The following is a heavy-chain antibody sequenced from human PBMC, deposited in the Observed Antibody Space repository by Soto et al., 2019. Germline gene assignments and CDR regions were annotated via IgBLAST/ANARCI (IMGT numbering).Heavy chain of an antibody. CDR2: IYYRGNA. CDR1: DDSINSDKYY. CDR3: ATLEGLATISYYFDF. D-gene: IGHD1-1*01. J-gene: IGHJ4*02. Sequence: QLQLQESGPGLVKPSETLSLTCSVSDDSINSDKYYWGWIRQPPGKGLEWIGSIYYRGNAYYNPSLQTRVTLSLDKSQSHFSLKLNSVTAADSAVYFCATLEGLATISYYFDFWGPGALVTVSS. V-gene: IGHV4-39*02.